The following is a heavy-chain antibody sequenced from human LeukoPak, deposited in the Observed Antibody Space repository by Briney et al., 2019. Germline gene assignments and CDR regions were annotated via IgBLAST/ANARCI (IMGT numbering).Heavy chain of an antibody. D-gene: IGHD3-3*01. CDR1: GFTFSNAW. CDR2: IKSKTDGGTT. CDR3: AKRDDDFWSGYYRAYYFDY. Sequence: PGGSLRLSCAASGFTFSNAWMSWVRQAPGKGLEWVGRIKSKTDGGTTDYAAPVKGRFTISRDDSKNTLYLQMNSLKTEDTAVYYCAKRDDDFWSGYYRAYYFDYWGQGTLVTVSS. J-gene: IGHJ4*02. V-gene: IGHV3-15*01.